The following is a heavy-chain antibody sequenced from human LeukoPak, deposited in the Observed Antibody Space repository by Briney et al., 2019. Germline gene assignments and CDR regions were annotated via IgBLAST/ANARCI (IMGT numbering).Heavy chain of an antibody. CDR3: AKPSNYYGSATDAFDF. V-gene: IGHV4-39*07. CDR2: IYHSGTT. Sequence: SETLSLTCTVSGGSISSSNFFWAWVRQPPGKGLEWIATIYHSGTTYYNPSLKSRVTISVDTSKNHFSLKLNSVTAADAAVYYCAKPSNYYGSATDAFDFWGQGTMVTVSS. J-gene: IGHJ3*01. CDR1: GGSISSSNFF. D-gene: IGHD3-10*01.